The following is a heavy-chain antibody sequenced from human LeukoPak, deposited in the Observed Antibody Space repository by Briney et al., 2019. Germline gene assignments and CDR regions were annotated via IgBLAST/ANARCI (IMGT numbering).Heavy chain of an antibody. CDR1: GGTFSSYA. CDR3: ARDSRGFTENDY. D-gene: IGHD3-10*01. V-gene: IGHV1-69*06. CDR2: IIPIFGTA. J-gene: IGHJ4*02. Sequence: SVKVSCKASGGTFSSYAISWVRQAPGQGLEWMGGIIPIFGTANYAQKFQGRVTITADKSTSTAYMGLSRLRSDDTAVYYCARDSRGFTENDYWGQGTLVTVSS.